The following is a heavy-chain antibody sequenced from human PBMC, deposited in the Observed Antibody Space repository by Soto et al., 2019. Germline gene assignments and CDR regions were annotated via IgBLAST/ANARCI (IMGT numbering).Heavy chain of an antibody. Sequence: DVQLVESGGGLIQPGESLRLSCAAFGLTISGKKYVAWFRQAPGKGLEWVSALYDVDGSFYADSVTGRFTTSSDSSKTTVYLQMNDLRPDDTAVYYCATWHEREHAFDVWGQGTTDAISS. CDR1: GLTISGKKY. D-gene: IGHD1-1*01. CDR2: LYDVDGS. V-gene: IGHV3-53*01. J-gene: IGHJ3*01. CDR3: ATWHEREHAFDV.